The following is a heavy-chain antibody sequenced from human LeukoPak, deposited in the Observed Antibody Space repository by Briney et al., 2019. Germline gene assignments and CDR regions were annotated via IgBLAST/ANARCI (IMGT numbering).Heavy chain of an antibody. CDR3: AREGSTSWVNWFDP. CDR1: GYTFTSYG. Sequence: GASVKVSCKASGYTFTSYGISWVRQAPGQGLEWMGWINPNSGGTNYAQKFQGRVTMTRDTSISTAYMELSRLRSDDTAVYYCAREGSTSWVNWFDPWGQGTLVTVSS. D-gene: IGHD2-2*01. CDR2: INPNSGGT. J-gene: IGHJ5*02. V-gene: IGHV1-2*02.